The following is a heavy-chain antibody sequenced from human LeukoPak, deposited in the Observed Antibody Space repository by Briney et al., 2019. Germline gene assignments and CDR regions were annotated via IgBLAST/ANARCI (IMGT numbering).Heavy chain of an antibody. CDR2: INDESSDI. CDR1: GFTFSSYW. D-gene: IGHD2-2*01. V-gene: IGHV3-21*05. Sequence: GGSLRLSCAASGFTFSSYWMNWVRQAPGKGLEWVSYINDESSDIHYAGSVRGRFTISRDDARQTLYLQLSSLRVEDTAVYYCARDTFQPGLIDSWGQGTLVTVSS. CDR3: ARDTFQPGLIDS. J-gene: IGHJ4*02.